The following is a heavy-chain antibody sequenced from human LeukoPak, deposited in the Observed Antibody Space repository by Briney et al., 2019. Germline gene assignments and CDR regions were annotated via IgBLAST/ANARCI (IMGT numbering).Heavy chain of an antibody. Sequence: GASVKVSCKASGYTFTSYDINWVRQATGQGLXXMGWMNPNSGNTGYAQKFQGRVTMTRNTSISTAYMELSSLRSEDTAVYYCARDPYYYGSGPIGWGQGTLVTVSS. J-gene: IGHJ4*02. CDR1: GYTFTSYD. CDR3: ARDPYYYGSGPIG. CDR2: MNPNSGNT. V-gene: IGHV1-8*01. D-gene: IGHD3-10*01.